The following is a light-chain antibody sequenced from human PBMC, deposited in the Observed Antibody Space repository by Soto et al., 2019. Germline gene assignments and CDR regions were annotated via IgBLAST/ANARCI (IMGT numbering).Light chain of an antibody. V-gene: IGLV2-14*01. CDR3: SSFTSSYFYV. CDR1: GSDVGGYNY. CDR2: GVS. J-gene: IGLJ1*01. Sequence: QSVLTQPASVSGSPGQSIAISCTGSGSDVGGYNYVSWYQQHPGKAPKLIIYGVSHRPSGVSPRFSASRSAYRASLTISGLQHEDEADYYCSSFTSSYFYVFGPGTRSPS.